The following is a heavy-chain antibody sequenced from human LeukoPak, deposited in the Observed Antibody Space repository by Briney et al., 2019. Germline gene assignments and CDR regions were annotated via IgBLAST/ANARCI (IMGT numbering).Heavy chain of an antibody. J-gene: IGHJ6*03. CDR3: ARDSSATTIFGKSYYYYMDV. Sequence: SVKVSCKASGGTFSSYAISWVRQAPGQGLEWMGGIIPIFGTANYAQKFQGRVTITADESTSTAYMELSSLRSEDTAVYYCARDSSATTIFGKSYYYYMDVWGKGTTVTVSS. V-gene: IGHV1-69*13. D-gene: IGHD3-3*01. CDR2: IIPIFGTA. CDR1: GGTFSSYA.